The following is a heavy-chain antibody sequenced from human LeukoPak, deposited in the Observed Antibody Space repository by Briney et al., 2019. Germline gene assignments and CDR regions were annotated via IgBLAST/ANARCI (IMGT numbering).Heavy chain of an antibody. V-gene: IGHV3-23*01. D-gene: IGHD6-19*01. CDR1: GFTFSSYA. Sequence: GASLRLSCAASGFTFSSYAMSWVRQAPGKGLEWVSAISGSGGSTYYADSVKGRFTISRDNSKNTLYLKMNSLRAEDTAVYYCAKGIAVAGDYWGQGTLVTVSS. J-gene: IGHJ4*02. CDR2: ISGSGGST. CDR3: AKGIAVAGDY.